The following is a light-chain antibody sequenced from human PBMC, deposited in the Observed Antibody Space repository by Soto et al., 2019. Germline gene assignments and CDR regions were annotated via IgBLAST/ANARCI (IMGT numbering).Light chain of an antibody. CDR3: MQATQSSWT. V-gene: IGKV2-24*01. CDR1: QSLVHNDGNTY. J-gene: IGKJ1*01. Sequence: DIVMTQTPLSSPVTLGQAASISCRSSQSLVHNDGNTYLSWFQQRPGQPPRLLIYKVSDRFSGVPNRFSGRGAGTDFTPTISRVAAEDVGVYYCMQATQSSWTFGQGTKVEI. CDR2: KVS.